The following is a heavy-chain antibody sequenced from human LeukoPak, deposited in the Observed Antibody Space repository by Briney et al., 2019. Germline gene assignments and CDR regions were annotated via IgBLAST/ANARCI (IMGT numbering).Heavy chain of an antibody. J-gene: IGHJ6*03. CDR2: IYHSGRT. Sequence: SETLSLTCTVSGYSISSGYYWGWIRQPPGKGLEWIGSIYHSGRTYYNPSLKSRVTMSVDTSKNQFSLKLSSVTAADTAVYYCARVGPGDYYMDVWGKGTTVTVSS. D-gene: IGHD1-14*01. CDR3: ARVGPGDYYMDV. V-gene: IGHV4-38-2*02. CDR1: GYSISSGYY.